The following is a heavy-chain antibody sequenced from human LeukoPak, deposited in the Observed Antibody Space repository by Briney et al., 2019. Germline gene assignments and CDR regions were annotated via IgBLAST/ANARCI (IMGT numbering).Heavy chain of an antibody. CDR2: IIPILGIA. CDR3: ASPCGGASSIAARWVFDY. D-gene: IGHD6-6*01. CDR1: GGTFSSYT. Sequence: SVKVSCKASGGTFSSYTISWVRQAPGQGLEWMGRIIPILGIANYAQKFQGRVTITADKSTSTAYMELSSLRSEDTAVYYCASPCGGASSIAARWVFDYWGQGTLVTVSS. J-gene: IGHJ4*02. V-gene: IGHV1-69*02.